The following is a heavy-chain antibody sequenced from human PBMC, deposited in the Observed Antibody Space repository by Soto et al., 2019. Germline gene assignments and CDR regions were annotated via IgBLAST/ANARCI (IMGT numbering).Heavy chain of an antibody. CDR1: GFTFSSYS. CDR3: AGEDPYCGGDCYSFY. D-gene: IGHD2-21*02. J-gene: IGHJ4*02. CDR2: ISSSSSYI. Sequence: EVQLVESGGGLVKPGGSLRLSCAASGFTFSSYSMNWVRQAPGKGLEWVSSISSSSSYIYYADAVKGRFTISRDNAKNSLYLQMNSLRAEDTAVYYCAGEDPYCGGDCYSFYWGQGTLVTVSS. V-gene: IGHV3-21*01.